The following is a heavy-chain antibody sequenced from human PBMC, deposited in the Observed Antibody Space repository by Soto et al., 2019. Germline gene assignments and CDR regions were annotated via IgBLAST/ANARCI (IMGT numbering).Heavy chain of an antibody. CDR1: GYTFTSYY. V-gene: IGHV1-46*01. D-gene: IGHD2-15*01. CDR3: ASSPLYCSGGKCSFGPFWSYYYRVHL. J-gene: IGHJ6*02. Sequence: ASLKVSCKASGYTFTSYYIHWVRQAPGQGLEWLGIINPSGGSTTYAQKFQGSVTMTRDTSSSTVYMELSRLKSEDTAVYYCASSPLYCSGGKCSFGPFWSYYYRVHLWGHGTPVTVSS. CDR2: INPSGGST.